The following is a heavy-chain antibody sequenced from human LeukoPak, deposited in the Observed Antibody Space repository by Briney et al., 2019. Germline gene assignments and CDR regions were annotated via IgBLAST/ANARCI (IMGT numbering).Heavy chain of an antibody. J-gene: IGHJ4*02. CDR3: ARVAAAGTHKRYFDY. CDR1: GYTFTSYG. D-gene: IGHD6-13*01. V-gene: IGHV1-18*01. Sequence: GASVKVSCKASGYTFTSYGISWVRQAPGQGLEWMGWISAYNGNTNYAQKLQGRVTMTTDTSTSTAYMELRSLRSDDTAVYYCARVAAAGTHKRYFDYWGQGTLVTVSS. CDR2: ISAYNGNT.